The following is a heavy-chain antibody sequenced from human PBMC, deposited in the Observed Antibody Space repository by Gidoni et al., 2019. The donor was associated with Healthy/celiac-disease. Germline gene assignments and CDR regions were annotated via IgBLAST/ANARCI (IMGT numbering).Heavy chain of an antibody. CDR3: TRGQWELLHAFDI. J-gene: IGHJ3*02. Sequence: EVQLVESGGGLVQPGRSLRLSCTASGFSFGDYAMSWFRQAPGKGLEWVGFIRRKAYGGTTEYAASVKGRFTISRDDSKSIAYLQMNSLKTEDTAVYYCTRGQWELLHAFDIWGQGTMVTVSS. D-gene: IGHD1-26*01. V-gene: IGHV3-49*03. CDR1: GFSFGDYA. CDR2: IRRKAYGGTT.